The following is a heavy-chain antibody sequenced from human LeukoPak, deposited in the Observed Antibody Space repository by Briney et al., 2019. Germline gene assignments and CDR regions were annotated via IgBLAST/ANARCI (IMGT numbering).Heavy chain of an antibody. CDR1: GGSITNTNW. CDR3: AREGGPYRPLDY. J-gene: IGHJ4*02. V-gene: IGHV4-4*02. CDR2: VNLQGST. Sequence: SETLSLTCGVSGGSITNTNWTWVRQPQGKGLEWIGEVNLQGSTNYNPSLMGRVAISVDTSENHISLQSTSVTAADTAVYYCAREGGPYRPLDYSGQGTLVTVSS.